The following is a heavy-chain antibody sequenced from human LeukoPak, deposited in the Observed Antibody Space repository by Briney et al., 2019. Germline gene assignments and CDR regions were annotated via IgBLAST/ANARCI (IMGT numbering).Heavy chain of an antibody. V-gene: IGHV3-48*04. Sequence: GGTLRLSCAASGFTFSSYGMHWVRQAPGKGLEWVSYISSSGSTIYYADSVKGRFTISRDNAKNSLYLQMNSLRAEDTAVYYCARDYTMVRGVLDYWGQGTLVTVSS. CDR2: ISSSGSTI. J-gene: IGHJ4*02. D-gene: IGHD3-10*01. CDR1: GFTFSSYG. CDR3: ARDYTMVRGVLDY.